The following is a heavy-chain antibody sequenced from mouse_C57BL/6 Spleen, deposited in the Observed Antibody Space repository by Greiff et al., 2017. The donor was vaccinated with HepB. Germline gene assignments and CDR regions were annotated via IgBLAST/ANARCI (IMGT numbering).Heavy chain of an antibody. D-gene: IGHD2-3*01. V-gene: IGHV5-16*01. CDR3: ARRGGYFWYFDV. CDR2: INYDGSST. Sequence: EVHLVESEGGLVQPGSSMKLSCTASGFTFSDYYMAWVRQVPEKGLEWVANINYDGSSTYYLDSLKSRFIISRDNAKNILYLQMSSLKSEDTATYYCARRGGYFWYFDVWGTGTTVTVSS. J-gene: IGHJ1*03. CDR1: GFTFSDYY.